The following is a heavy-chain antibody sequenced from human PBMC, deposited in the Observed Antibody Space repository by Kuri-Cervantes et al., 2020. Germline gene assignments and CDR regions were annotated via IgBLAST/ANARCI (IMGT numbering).Heavy chain of an antibody. D-gene: IGHD4-23*01. CDR2: IYYSGSA. CDR1: GGSISSYY. Sequence: SETLSLTCIVSGGSISSYYWSWIRQAPGKGLEWIGYIYYSGSANYNPSLKSRVTISIDTSKNQFSLKLTSVTAADTAVYYCARAPGYSRAFDIWGQGTMVTVSS. V-gene: IGHV4-59*01. J-gene: IGHJ3*02. CDR3: ARAPGYSRAFDI.